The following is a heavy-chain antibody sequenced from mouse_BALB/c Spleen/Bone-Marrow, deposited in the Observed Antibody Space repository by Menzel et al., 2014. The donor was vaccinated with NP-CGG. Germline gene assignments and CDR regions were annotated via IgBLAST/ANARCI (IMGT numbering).Heavy chain of an antibody. V-gene: IGHV1-9*01. J-gene: IGHJ2*01. CDR3: ASGDYFDY. CDR2: ILPGSGST. CDR1: GYTFSNYW. Sequence: VQLQQSGAELMKPGASVKISCKATGYTFSNYWVEWVKQRPGHGLEWIGEILPGSGSTNYNEKFTGKATFTADTSSNTAYLQLSSLTSADSAVYYCASGDYFDYWGQGTTLTVSS.